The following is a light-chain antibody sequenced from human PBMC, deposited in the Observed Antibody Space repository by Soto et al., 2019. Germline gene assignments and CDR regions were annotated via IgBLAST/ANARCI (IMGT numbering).Light chain of an antibody. J-gene: IGKJ1*01. Sequence: DIQMTQSPSNLSGSVGDRVTITCRASQTISSWLAWYQQKPGKAPKLLIYKASTLKSEVPSRFSGSGSGTEFTLTISSLQPDDFATYYCQHYNSYSEAFGQGTKVELK. CDR1: QTISSW. CDR3: QHYNSYSEA. V-gene: IGKV1-5*03. CDR2: KAS.